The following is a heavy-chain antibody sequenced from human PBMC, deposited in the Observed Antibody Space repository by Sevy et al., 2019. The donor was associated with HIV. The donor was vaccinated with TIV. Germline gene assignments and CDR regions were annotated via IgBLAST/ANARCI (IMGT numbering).Heavy chain of an antibody. J-gene: IGHJ6*02. CDR2: IYYTGNS. Sequence: SETLSLTCNVSGGSMTSSYWNWIRQPPGKGLEWIGYIYYTGNSKYNPSLKSRVTISVDTSKKRFSLKLSSVTAADTAVYYCVGGYALGLNYGMDVWGQGTTVTVSS. CDR1: GGSMTSSY. V-gene: IGHV4-59*01. CDR3: VGGYALGLNYGMDV. D-gene: IGHD1-1*01.